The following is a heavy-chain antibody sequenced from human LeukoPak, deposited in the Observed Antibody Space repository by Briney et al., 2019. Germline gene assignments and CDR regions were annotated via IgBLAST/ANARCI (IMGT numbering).Heavy chain of an antibody. Sequence: ASVKVSCKASGYTFTSYGISWVRQAPGQGLEWMGWISAYNGNTNYAQKLQGRVTMTTDTSTSTAYMELRSLRPDDTAVYYCARTDSSGYYYPPVFDYWGQGTLVTVSS. V-gene: IGHV1-18*01. J-gene: IGHJ4*02. CDR2: ISAYNGNT. CDR3: ARTDSSGYYYPPVFDY. CDR1: GYTFTSYG. D-gene: IGHD3-22*01.